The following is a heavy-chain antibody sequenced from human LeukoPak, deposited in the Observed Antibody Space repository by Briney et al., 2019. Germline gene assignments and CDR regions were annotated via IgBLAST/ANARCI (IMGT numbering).Heavy chain of an antibody. J-gene: IGHJ4*02. CDR2: IYYSGST. V-gene: IGHV4-39*07. Sequence: SETLSLTCTVSGGSISSSSYYWGWIRQPPGKGLEWIGSIYYSGSTYYNPSLKSRVTISVDTSKNQFSLKLSSVTAADTAVYYCARANSSSWYGLLDYWGQGTLVTVSS. D-gene: IGHD6-13*01. CDR1: GGSISSSSYY. CDR3: ARANSSSWYGLLDY.